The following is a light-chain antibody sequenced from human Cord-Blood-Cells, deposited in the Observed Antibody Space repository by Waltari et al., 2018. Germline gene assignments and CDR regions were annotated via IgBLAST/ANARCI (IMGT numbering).Light chain of an antibody. CDR2: EGS. V-gene: IGLV2-23*01. CDR1: SRVVGSYNL. Sequence: QSALTQPASVSGSPGQSLPLSCPGTSRVVGSYNLVSWYQQHPGKAPKLMIYEGSKRPSGVSNRFSGSKSGNTASLTISGLQAEDEADYYCCSYAGSSTWVFGGGTKLTVL. J-gene: IGLJ3*02. CDR3: CSYAGSSTWV.